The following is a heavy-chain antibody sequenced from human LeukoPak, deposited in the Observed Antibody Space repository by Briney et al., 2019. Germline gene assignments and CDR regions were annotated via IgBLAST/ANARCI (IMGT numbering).Heavy chain of an antibody. D-gene: IGHD6-6*01. CDR3: ARSYSTSSKIFDY. Sequence: GGSLRLSCAASGFTFSNYWMNWVRQAPGKGLEWVANVKQDGSEKYYVDSVKGRFTISRDDAKNSLNLQMNSLRAGDTAVYYCARSYSTSSKIFDYWGQGTLVTVSS. V-gene: IGHV3-7*01. J-gene: IGHJ4*02. CDR1: GFTFSNYW. CDR2: VKQDGSEK.